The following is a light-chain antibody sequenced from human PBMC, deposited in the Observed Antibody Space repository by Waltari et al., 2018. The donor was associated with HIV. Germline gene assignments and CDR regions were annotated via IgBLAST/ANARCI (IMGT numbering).Light chain of an antibody. J-gene: IGLJ3*02. CDR2: VCT. V-gene: IGLV2-23*01. CDR3: CSYACSNIWV. Sequence: QSALTQPASVSGSLGQSITISCTGTSNDVGSYKFVSWYQQHPGRAPKLLLYVCTQRPSGLSDRFSCSKSDHTATLTLFHLQAEDEADYYCCSYACSNIWVFGGGTKLTVL. CDR1: SNDVGSYKF.